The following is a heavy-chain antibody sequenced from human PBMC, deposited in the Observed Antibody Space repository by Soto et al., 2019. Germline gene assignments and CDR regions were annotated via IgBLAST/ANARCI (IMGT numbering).Heavy chain of an antibody. CDR1: GFTFSNAW. CDR3: TTGQAATYYYYYGMDV. J-gene: IGHJ6*02. D-gene: IGHD6-13*01. V-gene: IGHV3-15*01. Sequence: GGSLRLSCAASGFTFSNAWMSWVRQAPGKGLEWVGRIKSKTDGGTTDYAAPVKGRFTISRDDSKNTLYLQMNSLKTEDTAVYYCTTGQAATYYYYYGMDVWGQGTTVTVPS. CDR2: IKSKTDGGTT.